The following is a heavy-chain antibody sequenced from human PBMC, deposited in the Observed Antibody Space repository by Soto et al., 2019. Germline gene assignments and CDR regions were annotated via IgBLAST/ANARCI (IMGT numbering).Heavy chain of an antibody. J-gene: IGHJ4*02. V-gene: IGHV1-69*01. CDR2: FIPIFVSA. CDR3: ASDVSSDTPGFRGYDL. D-gene: IGHD3-10*01. CDR1: GGTVSSYA. Sequence: QLHLVQTGAEVKKAGSSVNVSCKASGGTVSSYAITWVRQAPGKGLEWMGVFIPIFVSAHYAPKFQGRITITADESTSTAYMELRGLTSEDTAIYYCASDVSSDTPGFRGYDLWDQGTQFTFAS.